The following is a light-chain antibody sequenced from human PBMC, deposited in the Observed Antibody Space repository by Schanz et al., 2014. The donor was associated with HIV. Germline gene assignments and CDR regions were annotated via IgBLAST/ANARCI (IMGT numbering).Light chain of an antibody. J-gene: IGLJ3*02. CDR3: SSYAGSNNFGV. CDR2: DVD. Sequence: QSVLTQPASVSGSPGQSITISCTGTSSDVGGYKYVSWYQQYPGKAPKLIIFDVDNRPSGVSWRFSASKSGNTASLTISGLQAEDEADYYCSSYAGSNNFGVFGGGTKLTVL. CDR1: SSDVGGYKY. V-gene: IGLV2-14*01.